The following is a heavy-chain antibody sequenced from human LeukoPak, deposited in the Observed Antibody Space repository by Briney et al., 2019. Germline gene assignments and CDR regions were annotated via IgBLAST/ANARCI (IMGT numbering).Heavy chain of an antibody. J-gene: IGHJ6*02. CDR1: GFTFSSYG. CDR2: IRYDGSNK. Sequence: GGSLRLSCAASGFTFSSYGMHWVRQAPGKGLEWVAFIRYDGSNKYYADSVKGRFTISRDNSKNTLYLQMNSLRAEDTAVYYCAKAGGTMVRAMDVWGQGTTVTVSS. D-gene: IGHD3-10*01. V-gene: IGHV3-30*02. CDR3: AKAGGTMVRAMDV.